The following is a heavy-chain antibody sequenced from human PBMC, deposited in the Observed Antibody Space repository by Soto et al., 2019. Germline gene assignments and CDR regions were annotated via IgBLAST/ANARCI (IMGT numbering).Heavy chain of an antibody. D-gene: IGHD5-18*01. Sequence: LRFSCAVSGFTFSDHYMNWIRQAPGKGLEWVSYISSSGSSIYYADSVKGRFTISRDNAKNSLYLQMNSLRGDDTALYYCARAIETAMDPCDYWGQGALVTVSS. CDR2: ISSSGSSI. V-gene: IGHV3-11*04. CDR3: ARAIETAMDPCDY. CDR1: GFTFSDHY. J-gene: IGHJ4*02.